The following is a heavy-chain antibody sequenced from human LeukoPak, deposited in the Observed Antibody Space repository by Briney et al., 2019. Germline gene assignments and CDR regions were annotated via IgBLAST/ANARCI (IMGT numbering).Heavy chain of an antibody. CDR2: ISNTGSAI. Sequence: SGGSLRLSCAASGFIFSDYYMSWIRQPPGKGLEWISYISNTGSAIYYADSVKGRLTVSRDNAKNSLYLQLNSLRAEDTAVYYCARDRLPYYDNSGGTSPDYWGQGTLVTVSS. D-gene: IGHD3-22*01. V-gene: IGHV3-11*01. CDR3: ARDRLPYYDNSGGTSPDY. J-gene: IGHJ4*02. CDR1: GFIFSDYY.